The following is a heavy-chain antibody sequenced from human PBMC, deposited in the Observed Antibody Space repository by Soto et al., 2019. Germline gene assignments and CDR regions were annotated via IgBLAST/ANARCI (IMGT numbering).Heavy chain of an antibody. CDR2: IIPVFGTA. CDR3: ARGDATKIIVTTYYGMDV. CDR1: GGTLSNYG. J-gene: IGHJ6*02. V-gene: IGHV1-69*12. Sequence: QVQLVQSGAEVKKPGSSAKVSCKASGGTLSNYGVSWVRQAPGQGLEWLGGIIPVFGTANYAHKFQGRLTITADESTSTVYMDVSSLRSEDTAVYYCARGDATKIIVTTYYGMDVWGQGTTVTVSS. D-gene: IGHD4-17*01.